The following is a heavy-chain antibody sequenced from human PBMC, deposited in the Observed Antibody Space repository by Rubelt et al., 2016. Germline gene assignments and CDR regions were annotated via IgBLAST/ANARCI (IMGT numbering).Heavy chain of an antibody. CDR2: IYYSGST. V-gene: IGHV4-59*01. CDR3: ARNDDYGGNSVLGWFDP. Sequence: QVQLQESGPGLVKPSETLSLTCTVSGGSISSYYWSWIRQPPGKGLEWIGYIYYSGSTNYNPPLRSCVTSSLATAKNQFSLKLGFVTAADTAVYYCARNDDYGGNSVLGWFDPWGQGTLVTVSS. J-gene: IGHJ5*02. D-gene: IGHD4-23*01. CDR1: GGSISSYY.